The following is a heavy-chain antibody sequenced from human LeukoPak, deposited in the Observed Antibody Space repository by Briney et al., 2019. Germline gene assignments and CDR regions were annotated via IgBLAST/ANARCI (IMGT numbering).Heavy chain of an antibody. Sequence: GASVKVSCKASGYTFTGYYMHWVRQAPGQGLEWMGRINPNSGGTNYAQKFQGRVTMTRDTSISTAYMELSRLRSDDTAVYYCARHNPLTYYDFWSGPINWFDPWGQGTLVTVSS. CDR3: ARHNPLTYYDFWSGPINWFDP. V-gene: IGHV1-2*06. CDR1: GYTFTGYY. CDR2: INPNSGGT. D-gene: IGHD3-3*01. J-gene: IGHJ5*02.